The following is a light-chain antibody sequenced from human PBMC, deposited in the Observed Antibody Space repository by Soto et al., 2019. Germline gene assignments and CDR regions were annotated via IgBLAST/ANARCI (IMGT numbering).Light chain of an antibody. CDR2: SAS. CDR3: QQYYEWPIT. V-gene: IGKV3-15*01. Sequence: DIVLTQAPAPLSVSPGARAILSRRASQSISSLLAWYQQKPGQAPRLLIYSASTRATGIPARFSGSGSGADFTLTISSLQSEDFAAYYCQQYYEWPITFGQGTRLEIK. J-gene: IGKJ5*01. CDR1: QSISSL.